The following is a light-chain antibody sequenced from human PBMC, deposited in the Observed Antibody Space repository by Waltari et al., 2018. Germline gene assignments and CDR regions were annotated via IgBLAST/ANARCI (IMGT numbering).Light chain of an antibody. V-gene: IGLV2-14*01. CDR3: SSYTSSSTVV. Sequence: QSALTQPASVSGSPGPSITISCTGTSSDLGGYNSSSWYQQHPGKAPKLMIYEVSNRPSGVSNRFSGSKSGNTASLTISGLQAEDEADYYCSSYTSSSTVVFGGGTKLTVL. CDR2: EVS. CDR1: SSDLGGYNS. J-gene: IGLJ2*01.